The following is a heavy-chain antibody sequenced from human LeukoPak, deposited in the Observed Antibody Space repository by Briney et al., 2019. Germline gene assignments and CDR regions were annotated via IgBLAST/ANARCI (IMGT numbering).Heavy chain of an antibody. CDR1: GGSISSGFYY. CDR2: IYISGST. D-gene: IGHD3-9*01. Sequence: SETLSLTCTVSGGSISSGFYYWSWIRQPAGKGLEWIGRIYISGSTNYNPSLKSRVTISVDTSKNQFSLKLSSVTAADTAVYYCARGSVLRYFDWPQGGYDYWGQGTLVTVSS. V-gene: IGHV4-61*02. CDR3: ARGSVLRYFDWPQGGYDY. J-gene: IGHJ4*02.